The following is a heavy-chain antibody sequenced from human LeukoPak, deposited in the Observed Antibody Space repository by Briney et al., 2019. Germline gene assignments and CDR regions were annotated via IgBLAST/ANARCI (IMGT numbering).Heavy chain of an antibody. V-gene: IGHV4-39*07. D-gene: IGHD3-16*02. CDR3: ARGYYDYVWGSYRDY. Sequence: PSETLSLTCTVSGGSISSSSYYWGWIRQPPGKGLEWIGEINHSGSTNYNPSLKSRVTISVDTSKNQFSLKLSSVTAADTAVYYCARGYYDYVWGSYRDYWGQGTLVTVSS. J-gene: IGHJ4*02. CDR2: INHSGST. CDR1: GGSISSSSYY.